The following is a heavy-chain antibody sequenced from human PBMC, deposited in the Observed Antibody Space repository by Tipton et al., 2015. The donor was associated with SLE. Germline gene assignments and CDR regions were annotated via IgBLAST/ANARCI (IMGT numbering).Heavy chain of an antibody. CDR3: SRSLNIVAAVFDI. CDR2: IRSNVHGGTT. D-gene: IGHD5-12*01. J-gene: IGHJ3*02. CDR1: GFTFAENG. V-gene: IGHV3-49*03. Sequence: SLRLSCTASGFTFAENGMTWFRQAPGKGLEWVAFIRSNVHGGTTQYAASVTGRFTISRDDSKSILYLQLNNLKTEDTAVYYCSRSLNIVAAVFDIWGQGAMVTVSS.